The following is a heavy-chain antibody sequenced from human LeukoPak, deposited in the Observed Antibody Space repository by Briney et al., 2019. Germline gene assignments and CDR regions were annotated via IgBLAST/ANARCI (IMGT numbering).Heavy chain of an antibody. CDR2: FDPEDGET. Sequence: ASVKVSCKVSGYTLTELSMHWVRQAPGKGLEWMGGFDPEDGETIYAQKFQGRVTMTEDTSTDTAYMELSSLRSEDTAVYCCATSRPFYDPNYFDYWGQGTLVTVSS. D-gene: IGHD3-16*01. V-gene: IGHV1-24*01. J-gene: IGHJ4*02. CDR1: GYTLTELS. CDR3: ATSRPFYDPNYFDY.